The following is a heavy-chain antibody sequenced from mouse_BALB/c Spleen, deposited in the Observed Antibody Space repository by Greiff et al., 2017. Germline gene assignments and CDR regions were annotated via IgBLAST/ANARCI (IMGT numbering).Heavy chain of an antibody. V-gene: IGHV2-6-7*01. CDR3: VRGDGNYPYYFDY. Sequence: VKLQESGPGLVAPSQSLSITCTVSGFSLTGYGVNWVRQPPGKGLEWLGMIWGDGSTDYNSALKSRLSISKDNSKSQVFLKMNSLQTDDTAMYYCVRGDGNYPYYFDYWGQGTTLTVSS. CDR1: GFSLTGYG. J-gene: IGHJ2*01. CDR2: IWGDGST. D-gene: IGHD2-1*01.